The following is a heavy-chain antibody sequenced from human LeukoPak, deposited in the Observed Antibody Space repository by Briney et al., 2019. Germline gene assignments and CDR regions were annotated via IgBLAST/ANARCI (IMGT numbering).Heavy chain of an antibody. D-gene: IGHD5-12*01. J-gene: IGHJ4*02. V-gene: IGHV4-59*02. CDR2: IQYSGYT. Sequence: SETLSLTCTVSGVSVTQDYWSWLRQTPEKGLEWIAYIQYSGYTFYNPSLNSRVTISLDTSKNQFSLKLASVTATDTAVYYCARGGSQFDFWGQGALVTVSS. CDR1: GVSVTQDY. CDR3: ARGGSQFDF.